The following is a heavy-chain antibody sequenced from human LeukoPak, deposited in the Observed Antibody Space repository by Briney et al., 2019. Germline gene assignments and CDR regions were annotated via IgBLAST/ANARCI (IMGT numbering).Heavy chain of an antibody. V-gene: IGHV1-69*13. CDR2: IIPIFGTA. J-gene: IGHJ6*02. CDR1: GGTFSSYA. D-gene: IGHD6-13*01. Sequence: HEASVKVSCKASGGTFSSYAISWVRQAPGQGLEWMGGIIPIFGTANYAQKFQGRVTITADESTSTAYMELSSLRSEDTAVYYCAGRPGIAAAGHPHYYYYYGMDVWGQGTTVTVSS. CDR3: AGRPGIAAAGHPHYYYYYGMDV.